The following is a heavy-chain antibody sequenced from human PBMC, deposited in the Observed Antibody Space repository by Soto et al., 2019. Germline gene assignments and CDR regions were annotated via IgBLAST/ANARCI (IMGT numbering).Heavy chain of an antibody. Sequence: PGGSLRLSCAASGFTFSSYAMHWVRQAPGKGLEYVSAISSNGGSTYYANSVKGRFTISRDNSKNTLYLQMGSLRAEDMAVYYCAGALGYAFDIWGQGTMVTVS. CDR1: GFTFSSYA. V-gene: IGHV3-64*01. D-gene: IGHD7-27*01. CDR3: AGALGYAFDI. J-gene: IGHJ3*02. CDR2: ISSNGGST.